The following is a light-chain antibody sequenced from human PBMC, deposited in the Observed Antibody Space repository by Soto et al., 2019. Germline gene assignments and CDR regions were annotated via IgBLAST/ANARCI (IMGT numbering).Light chain of an antibody. Sequence: EIVLTQSPGTLSLSPGERATLSCRASQSVADNYLAWYQQKPGQAPRLLIYAASRRSTGIPDTFSGSGSGTDFTLPITRLEPEAFALYSCHQYGHSPLTFGQGTRVEIK. CDR2: AAS. J-gene: IGKJ1*01. CDR1: QSVADNY. V-gene: IGKV3-20*01. CDR3: HQYGHSPLT.